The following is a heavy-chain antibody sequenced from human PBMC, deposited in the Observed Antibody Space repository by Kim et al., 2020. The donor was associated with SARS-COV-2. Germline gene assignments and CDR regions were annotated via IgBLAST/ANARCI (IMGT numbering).Heavy chain of an antibody. CDR1: GGSFSGYY. J-gene: IGHJ5*02. CDR2: INHSGST. D-gene: IGHD6-13*01. V-gene: IGHV4-34*01. Sequence: SETLSLTCAVYGGSFSGYYWSWIRQPPGKGLEWIGEINHSGSTNYNPSLKSRVTISVDTSKNQFSLKLSSVTAADTAVYYCARGGDPDSSSWYDWFDPWGQGTLVTVSS. CDR3: ARGGDPDSSSWYDWFDP.